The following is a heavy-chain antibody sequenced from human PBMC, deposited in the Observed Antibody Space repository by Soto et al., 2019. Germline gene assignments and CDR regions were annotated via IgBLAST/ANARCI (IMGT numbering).Heavy chain of an antibody. V-gene: IGHV4-59*01. CDR2: IYYSGST. D-gene: IGHD6-13*01. Sequence: QVQLQESGPGLVKPSETLSLTCTVSGGSISSYYWSWIRQPPGKGLEWIGYIYYSGSTNYNPSLKSRVTISVDTSKNQFSLKLSSVTAADTAVYYCARVIAAAGTDYGMDVWGQGTTVTVSS. J-gene: IGHJ6*02. CDR3: ARVIAAAGTDYGMDV. CDR1: GGSISSYY.